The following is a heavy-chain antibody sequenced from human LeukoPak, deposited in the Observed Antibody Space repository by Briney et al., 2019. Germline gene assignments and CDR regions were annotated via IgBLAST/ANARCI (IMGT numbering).Heavy chain of an antibody. J-gene: IGHJ4*02. CDR2: VYSNGYT. Sequence: PSQTLSLTCTVSGGSMNTYYWSWIRQPPGEALEWIGYVYSNGYTNYNPSLRSRVTMSVDTSKNQFSLKLSSVTAADTAVYYCARSPYCTSTSCYGAGTINYWGQGSLVIVSS. V-gene: IGHV4-59*01. CDR3: ARSPYCTSTSCYGAGTINY. CDR1: GGSMNTYY. D-gene: IGHD2-2*01.